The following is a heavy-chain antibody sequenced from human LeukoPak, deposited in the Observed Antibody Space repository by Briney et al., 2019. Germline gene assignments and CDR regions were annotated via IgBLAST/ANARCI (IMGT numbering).Heavy chain of an antibody. J-gene: IGHJ4*02. V-gene: IGHV3-23*01. CDR2: ISGSGGST. CDR1: GFTFSSYA. D-gene: IGHD3-9*01. Sequence: GGSLRLSCAASGFTFSSYAMSWVRQAPGKGLEWVSAISGSGGSTYYADSVKGRFTTSRDNSKNTLYLQMNSLRAEDTAVYYCARDLYYDILTGYYSPGYFDYWGQGTLVTVSS. CDR3: ARDLYYDILTGYYSPGYFDY.